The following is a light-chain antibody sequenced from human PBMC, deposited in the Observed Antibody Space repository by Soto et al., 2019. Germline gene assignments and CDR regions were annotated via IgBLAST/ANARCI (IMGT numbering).Light chain of an antibody. J-gene: IGKJ2*01. V-gene: IGKV1-39*01. Sequence: DIQMTQSPSSLSASVGDRVTITCRASQSISSYLNWYQQKPGKAPKLLIYAASSLQSGVPSRFSGSGSGTDFTLTISNLQPEDFATYYCQQGTALMYTFGQGTKVDIK. CDR1: QSISSY. CDR2: AAS. CDR3: QQGTALMYT.